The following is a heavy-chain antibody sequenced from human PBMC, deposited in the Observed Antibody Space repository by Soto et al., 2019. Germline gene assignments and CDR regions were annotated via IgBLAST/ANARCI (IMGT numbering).Heavy chain of an antibody. CDR1: GYTFTSYG. Sequence: QVQLVQSGAEVKKPGASVKVSCKASGYTFTSYGISWVRQAPGQGLEWMGWISAYNGNTNYAQKLQGRVTMTTDTSTSTAYMARRSLRTNDTAVYYCARDPGTTVTTYSGYWGQGTLVTVSS. CDR3: ARDPGTTVTTYSGY. V-gene: IGHV1-18*01. D-gene: IGHD4-17*01. CDR2: ISAYNGNT. J-gene: IGHJ4*02.